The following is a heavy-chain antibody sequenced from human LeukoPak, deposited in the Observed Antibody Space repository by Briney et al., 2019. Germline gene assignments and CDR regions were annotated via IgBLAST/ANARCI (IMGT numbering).Heavy chain of an antibody. D-gene: IGHD6-13*01. CDR3: AYDSSNFDYYYYMDV. CDR2: IIPIFGTA. Sequence: SVKVSCKASGGTFSSYAISWVRQAPGQGLEWMGGIIPIFGTANYAQKFQGRVTITADKSTSTAYMELSSLRSEDTAVYYCAYDSSNFDYYYYMDVWGKGTTVTVSS. V-gene: IGHV1-69*06. CDR1: GGTFSSYA. J-gene: IGHJ6*03.